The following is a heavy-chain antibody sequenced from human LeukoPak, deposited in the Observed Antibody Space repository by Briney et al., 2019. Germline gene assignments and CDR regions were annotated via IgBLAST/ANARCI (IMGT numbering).Heavy chain of an antibody. V-gene: IGHV4-34*01. CDR3: ARGVTMIVVAKDAFDI. D-gene: IGHD3-22*01. Sequence: SETLSLTCAVYGGSFSGYYWSWIRQPPGKGLDWIGEINHSGSTNYNPSLKSRVTISVDTSKNQFSLKLSSVTAADTAVYCCARGVTMIVVAKDAFDIWGQGTMVTVSS. CDR2: INHSGST. CDR1: GGSFSGYY. J-gene: IGHJ3*02.